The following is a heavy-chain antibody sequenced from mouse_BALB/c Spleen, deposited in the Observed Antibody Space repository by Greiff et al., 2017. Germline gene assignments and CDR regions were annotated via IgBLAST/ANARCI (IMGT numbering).Heavy chain of an antibody. J-gene: IGHJ3*01. D-gene: IGHD1-1*01. Sequence: QVQLQQSGPELVKPGASVKISCKASGYSFTSYYIHWVKQRPGQGLEWIGWIFPGSGNTKYNEKFKGKATPTADTSSSTAYMQLSSLTSEDSAVYFCARDYYGSSYGFAYWGQGTLVTVSA. CDR3: ARDYYGSSYGFAY. CDR1: GYSFTSYY. CDR2: IFPGSGNT. V-gene: IGHV1-66*01.